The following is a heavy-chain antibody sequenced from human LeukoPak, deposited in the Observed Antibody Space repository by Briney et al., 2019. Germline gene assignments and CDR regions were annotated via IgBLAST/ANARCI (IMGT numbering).Heavy chain of an antibody. Sequence: GESLKISCKGSGYSFTTYWIGWVRQMPGKGLEWMGIVHPGDSDTRYSPSFQGQVTISADRSISTAYLQWSSLKASDTAMYYCARLVIGGDKDMVNDYWGQGALVTVSS. D-gene: IGHD5-18*01. CDR2: VHPGDSDT. CDR1: GYSFTTYW. J-gene: IGHJ4*02. V-gene: IGHV5-51*01. CDR3: ARLVIGGDKDMVNDY.